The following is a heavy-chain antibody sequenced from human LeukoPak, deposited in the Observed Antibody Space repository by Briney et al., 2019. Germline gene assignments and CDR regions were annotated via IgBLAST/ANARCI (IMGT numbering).Heavy chain of an antibody. CDR2: IYHSGST. Sequence: SETLSLTCTVSGYSISSGYYWGWIRQPPGKGLEWIGSIYHSGSTYYNPSLKSRVTISVDTSKNQFSLKLSSVTAADTAVYYCARDSIVGSKFRAFDIWGQGTMVTVSS. J-gene: IGHJ3*02. V-gene: IGHV4-38-2*02. CDR3: ARDSIVGSKFRAFDI. CDR1: GYSISSGYY. D-gene: IGHD3-16*02.